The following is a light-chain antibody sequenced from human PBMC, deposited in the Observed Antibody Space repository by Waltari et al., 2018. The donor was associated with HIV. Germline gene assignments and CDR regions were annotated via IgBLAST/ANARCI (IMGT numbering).Light chain of an antibody. J-gene: IGKJ4*01. CDR3: QQYNTWPLS. CDR2: GAS. Sequence: VMTKSPATLSESPGERATLSCRASQNIINNLAWYQQKPGQAPRLLIYGASTRATSIPARFSGSGYGTDFTLTINSLQSEDIAGYYCQQYNTWPLSFGGGTKVEIK. CDR1: QNIINN. V-gene: IGKV3-15*01.